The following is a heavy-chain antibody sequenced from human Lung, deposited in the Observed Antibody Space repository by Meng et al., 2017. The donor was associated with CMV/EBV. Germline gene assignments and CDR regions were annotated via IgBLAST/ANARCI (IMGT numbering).Heavy chain of an antibody. CDR3: ARDDNWGPDY. D-gene: IGHD7-27*01. CDR1: GYTFAGHY. V-gene: IGHV1-2*02. J-gene: IGHJ4*02. Sequence: ASXXVSCKTSGYTFAGHYLHWLRQAPGQGLEWMSWIHYDTGETNYAQNFHGRVTVTRETSITTVYMELRSVRPDDTAMYYCARDDNWGPDYWGQGKLV. CDR2: IHYDTGET.